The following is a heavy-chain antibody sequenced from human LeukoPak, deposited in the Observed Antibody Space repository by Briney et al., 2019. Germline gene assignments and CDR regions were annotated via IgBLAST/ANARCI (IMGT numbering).Heavy chain of an antibody. CDR3: ARDNWIEAHYFDY. J-gene: IGHJ4*02. CDR1: GFTFSNYE. D-gene: IGHD1-20*01. CDR2: ISSSSSYI. V-gene: IGHV3-21*01. Sequence: GGSLRLSCVASGFTFSNYEMNWVRQAPGKGLEWVSSISSSSSYIYYADSVKGRFTISRDNAKNSLYLQMNSLRAEDTAVYYCARDNWIEAHYFDYWGQGTLVTVSS.